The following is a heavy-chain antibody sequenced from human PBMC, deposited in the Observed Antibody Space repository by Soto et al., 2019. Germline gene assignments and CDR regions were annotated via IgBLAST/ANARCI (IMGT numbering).Heavy chain of an antibody. J-gene: IGHJ6*02. Sequence: GGSLRLSCAASGFTVSSNYMSWVRQAPGKGLEWVSVIYSGGSTYYADSVKGRFTISRDNSKNTLYLQMNSLRAEDTAVYYCARFSSGWGPDYYYYGMDVWGQGTTVTVSS. V-gene: IGHV3-53*01. CDR3: ARFSSGWGPDYYYYGMDV. CDR1: GFTVSSNY. CDR2: IYSGGST. D-gene: IGHD6-19*01.